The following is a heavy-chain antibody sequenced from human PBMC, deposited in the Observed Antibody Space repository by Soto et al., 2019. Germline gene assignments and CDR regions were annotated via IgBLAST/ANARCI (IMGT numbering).Heavy chain of an antibody. D-gene: IGHD2-8*01. Sequence: PGGSLRLSCAASGFTFSSYAVSWVRQAPGKGLEWVSAISGSGGSTYYADSVKGRFTISRDNSKNTLYLQMNSLRAEDTAVYYCAKDYMVFVTTSDAFDIWGQGTMVTVSS. CDR1: GFTFSSYA. CDR2: ISGSGGST. J-gene: IGHJ3*02. CDR3: AKDYMVFVTTSDAFDI. V-gene: IGHV3-23*01.